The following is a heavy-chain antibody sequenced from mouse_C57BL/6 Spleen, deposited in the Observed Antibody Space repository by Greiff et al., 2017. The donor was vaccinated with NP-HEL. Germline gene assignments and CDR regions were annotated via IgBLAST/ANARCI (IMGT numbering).Heavy chain of an antibody. V-gene: IGHV5-4*01. CDR1: GFTFSSYA. CDR3: ARDGARYPHRNQAWFAY. Sequence: DVHLVESGGGLVKPGGSLKLSCAASGFTFSSYAMSWVRQTPEKRLEWVATISDGGSYTYYPDNVKGRFTISRDNAKNNLYLQMSHLKSEDTAMYYCARDGARYPHRNQAWFAYWGQGTLVTVSA. D-gene: IGHD1-1*01. J-gene: IGHJ3*01. CDR2: ISDGGSYT.